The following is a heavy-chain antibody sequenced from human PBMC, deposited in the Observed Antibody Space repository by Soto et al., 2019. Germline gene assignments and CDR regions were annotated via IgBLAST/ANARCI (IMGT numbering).Heavy chain of an antibody. Sequence: ASVKVSCKASGYTFTGYYMHWVRQAPGQGLEWMGWINPNSGGTNYAQKFQGWVTMTRDTSISTAYMELSRLRSDDTAVYYCARGEFTGEGYYYMDVWGKGTTVTVSS. J-gene: IGHJ6*03. CDR1: GYTFTGYY. D-gene: IGHD7-27*01. CDR2: INPNSGGT. V-gene: IGHV1-2*04. CDR3: ARGEFTGEGYYYMDV.